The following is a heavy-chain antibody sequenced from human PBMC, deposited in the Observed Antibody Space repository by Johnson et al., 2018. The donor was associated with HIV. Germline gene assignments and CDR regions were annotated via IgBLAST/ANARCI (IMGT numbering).Heavy chain of an antibody. Sequence: EVQLVESGGGVVRPGGSLRLSCVASGFTFDDYDMSWVRQAPGKGLEWVSGITWNGGKTGYADSVKGRFTISRDNAKNSLYVQMNSLRAEDTALYFCTRGQYLSPFDAFDIWGQGTMVTVSS. CDR3: TRGQYLSPFDAFDI. J-gene: IGHJ3*02. CDR2: ITWNGGKT. V-gene: IGHV3-20*04. CDR1: GFTFDDYD. D-gene: IGHD2/OR15-2a*01.